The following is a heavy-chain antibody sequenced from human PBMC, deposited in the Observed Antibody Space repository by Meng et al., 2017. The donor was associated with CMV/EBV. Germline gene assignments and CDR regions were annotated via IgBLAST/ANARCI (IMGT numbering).Heavy chain of an antibody. CDR1: GGTFSSYA. CDR2: IIPILGIA. V-gene: IGHV1-69*10. CDR3: AREGTYSGSSRAAFDI. Sequence: SVKVSCKASGGTFSSYAISWVRQAPGQGLEWMGGIIPILGIANYAQKFQGRVTITADKSTSTAYMELSNLRSEDTAVYYCAREGTYSGSSRAAFDIWGQGTMVTVSS. J-gene: IGHJ3*02. D-gene: IGHD1-26*01.